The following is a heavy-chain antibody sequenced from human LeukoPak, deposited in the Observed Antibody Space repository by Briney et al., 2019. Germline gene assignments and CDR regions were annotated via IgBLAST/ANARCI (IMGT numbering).Heavy chain of an antibody. CDR1: GYTFTSYD. J-gene: IGHJ6*03. CDR3: ARGLSLWFGELLNYYYYMDV. Sequence: ASVKVSCKASGYTFTSYDINWVRQATGQGLEWMGWMNPSSGNTGYAQKFQGRVTMTRNTSISTAYMELSSLRSEDTAVYYCARGLSLWFGELLNYYYYMDVWGKGTTVTISS. V-gene: IGHV1-8*01. CDR2: MNPSSGNT. D-gene: IGHD3-10*01.